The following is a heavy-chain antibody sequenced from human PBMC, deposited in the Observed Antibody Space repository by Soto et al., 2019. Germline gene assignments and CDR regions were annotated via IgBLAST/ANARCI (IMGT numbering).Heavy chain of an antibody. CDR1: GFIFRNYA. Sequence: EVQLLESGGGLVQPGGSLRISCAGSGFIFRNYAMTWVRQAPGKGLEWVSIISGSGDDTFYGDSVKGRFTVSRDNSKNTLILQMNSLRAEDTAVYYCVKATAMVPHYNYGMDVWGQGTTVTVSS. CDR2: ISGSGDDT. J-gene: IGHJ6*02. V-gene: IGHV3-23*01. CDR3: VKATAMVPHYNYGMDV. D-gene: IGHD5-18*01.